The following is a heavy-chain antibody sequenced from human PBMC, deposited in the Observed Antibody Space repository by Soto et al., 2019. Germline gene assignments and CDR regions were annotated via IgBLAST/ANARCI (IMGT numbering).Heavy chain of an antibody. V-gene: IGHV3-21*01. CDR3: ARAYIWGSYPHGAFDI. D-gene: IGHD3-16*02. J-gene: IGHJ3*02. CDR2: ISSSSSYI. CDR1: GFPFSSYS. Sequence: PGGSLRLSCAASGFPFSSYSMNWVRQAPGKGLEWVSSISSSSSYIYYADSVKGRFTISRDNAKNSLYLQMNSLRAEDTAVYYCARAYIWGSYPHGAFDIWGQGTMVTVSS.